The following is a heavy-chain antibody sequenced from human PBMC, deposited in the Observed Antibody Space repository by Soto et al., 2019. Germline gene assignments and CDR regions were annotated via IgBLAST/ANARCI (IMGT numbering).Heavy chain of an antibody. V-gene: IGHV1-2*04. CDR3: AKGNLPNIAAAGTGDAFDI. Sequence: ASVKVSCKASGYTFTGYYMHWVRQAPGQGLEWMGWINPNSGGTNYAQKFQGWVTMTRDTSISTAYMELSRLRSDDTAVYYCAKGNLPNIAAAGTGDAFDIWGQGTMVTVSS. J-gene: IGHJ3*02. CDR1: GYTFTGYY. CDR2: INPNSGGT. D-gene: IGHD6-13*01.